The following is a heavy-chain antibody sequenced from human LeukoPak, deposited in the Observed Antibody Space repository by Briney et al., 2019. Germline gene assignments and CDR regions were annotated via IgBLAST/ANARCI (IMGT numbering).Heavy chain of an antibody. CDR3: TTDQSVAGTGIDY. CDR1: GFTFSSYS. Sequence: GGSLRLSCAASGFTFSSYSMNWVRQAPGKGLEWVSSISSSSSYIYYADSVKGRFTISRDNAKNSLYLQMNSLKTEDTAVYYCTTDQSVAGTGIDYWGQGTLVTVSS. D-gene: IGHD6-19*01. CDR2: ISSSSSYI. V-gene: IGHV3-21*03. J-gene: IGHJ4*02.